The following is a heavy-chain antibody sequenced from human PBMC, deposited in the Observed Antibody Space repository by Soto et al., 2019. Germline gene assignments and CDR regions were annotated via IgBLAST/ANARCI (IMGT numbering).Heavy chain of an antibody. D-gene: IGHD5-18*01. CDR1: GFTFSSYA. J-gene: IGHJ4*02. CDR3: ARVEQLWYIFDY. CDR2: ISGSGGST. Sequence: PGGSLRLSCAASGFTFSSYAMSWVRQAPGKGLEWVSAISGSGGSTYYADPVKGRFTISRDNSKNTLYLQMNSLRAEDTAVYYCARVEQLWYIFDYWGQGTLVTVSS. V-gene: IGHV3-23*01.